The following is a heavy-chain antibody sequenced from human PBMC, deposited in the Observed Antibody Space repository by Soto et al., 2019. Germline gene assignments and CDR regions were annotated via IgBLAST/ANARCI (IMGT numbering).Heavy chain of an antibody. D-gene: IGHD6-6*01. CDR2: ISYDGNNI. Sequence: PGGSLRLSCAGSGFTFSSTALHWIRQAPGKGLEWVALISYDGNNIFYGDSVKGRFTVSRDNSKNTLYLQLNSLRADDTAVYYCARDEAARYYFDSWGQGTLVTVSS. CDR3: ARDEAARYYFDS. J-gene: IGHJ4*02. V-gene: IGHV3-30-3*01. CDR1: GFTFSSTA.